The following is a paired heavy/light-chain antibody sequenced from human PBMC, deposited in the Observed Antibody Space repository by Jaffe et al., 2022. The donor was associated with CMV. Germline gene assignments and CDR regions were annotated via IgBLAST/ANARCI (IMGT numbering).Heavy chain of an antibody. V-gene: IGHV1-2*02. J-gene: IGHJ4*02. Sequence: QVQLVQSGAEVKKPGASVKVSCKASGYTFTDSYMHWVRQAPGQGLEWMGWINPNSGGTNYAQKFQGRVTMTRDTSIRTAYMELSRLRSDDTAVYYCAIGNYYDSSGYYHRFDYWGQGTLVTVSS. CDR3: AIGNYYDSSGYYHRFDY. CDR2: INPNSGGT. D-gene: IGHD3-22*01. CDR1: GYTFTDSY.
Light chain of an antibody. CDR1: KLGDKY. J-gene: IGLJ2*01. CDR3: QAWDSSTEVV. V-gene: IGLV3-1*01. CDR2: QDN. Sequence: SYELTQPPSVSVSPGQTASITCSGDKLGDKYACWYQQKPGQSPVVVIYQDNKRPSGIPERFSGSNSGNTATLTISGTQAMDEADYYCQAWDSSTEVVFGGGTKLTVL.